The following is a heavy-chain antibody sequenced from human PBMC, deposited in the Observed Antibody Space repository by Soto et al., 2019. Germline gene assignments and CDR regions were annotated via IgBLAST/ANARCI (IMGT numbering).Heavy chain of an antibody. J-gene: IGHJ4*02. Sequence: SVKVSCKASGGTFSSYAISWVRQAPGQGLEWMGGIIPIFGTANYAQKFQGRVTITADESTSTAYMELSSLRSEDTAVYYCARPQLPLLYYFDYWGQGTLVTVSS. V-gene: IGHV1-69*13. CDR1: GGTFSSYA. D-gene: IGHD1-7*01. CDR3: ARPQLPLLYYFDY. CDR2: IIPIFGTA.